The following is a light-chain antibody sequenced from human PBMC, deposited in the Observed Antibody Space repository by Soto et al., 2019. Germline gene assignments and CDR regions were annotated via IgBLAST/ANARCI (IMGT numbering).Light chain of an antibody. Sequence: EVVMTQSPATLSVSPGERVALSCRASQSIYINLAWIQQKPGQGPRLLMFGASTRATGVPDRFSGSGSGTEFTLTINSLQSDDFATYYCQQYDTSPPWTFGQGTKVE. CDR2: GAS. CDR3: QQYDTSPPWT. J-gene: IGKJ1*01. CDR1: QSIYIN. V-gene: IGKV3-15*01.